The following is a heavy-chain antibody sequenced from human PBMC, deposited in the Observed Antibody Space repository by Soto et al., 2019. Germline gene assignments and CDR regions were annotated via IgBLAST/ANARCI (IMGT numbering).Heavy chain of an antibody. D-gene: IGHD6-19*01. CDR1: GGSFSGYY. J-gene: IGHJ5*02. V-gene: IGHV4-34*01. Sequence: QVQLQQWGAGLLKPSETLSLTCAVYGGSFSGYYWSWIRQPPGKGLEWIGEINHSGSTNYNPSLKSRVTISVDTSKNQFSLKLSSVTAADTAVYYCAQFGGLYSSGWYRRGGRNWFDPWGQGTLVTVSS. CDR2: INHSGST. CDR3: AQFGGLYSSGWYRRGGRNWFDP.